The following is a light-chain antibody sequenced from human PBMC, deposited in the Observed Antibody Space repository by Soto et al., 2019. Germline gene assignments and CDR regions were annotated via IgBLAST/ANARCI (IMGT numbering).Light chain of an antibody. CDR1: SSDVGSYNL. CDR3: CSYAGSHVV. V-gene: IGLV2-23*02. CDR2: EVS. Sequence: QSVLTQPASVSGSPGQSITISCTGTSSDVGSYNLVSWYQQHPGKAPKLMIYEVSKRPSGVSNRFSGSKSGNTAPLTISGLQAEDEADYYCCSYAGSHVVFGGGTKLTVL. J-gene: IGLJ2*01.